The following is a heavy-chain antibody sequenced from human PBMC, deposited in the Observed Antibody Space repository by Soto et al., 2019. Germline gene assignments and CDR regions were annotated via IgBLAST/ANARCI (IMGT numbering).Heavy chain of an antibody. CDR1: GFSLTSTAVG. CDR2: IYWDDDN. D-gene: IGHD6-19*01. V-gene: IGHV2-5*02. CDR3: AHGSGWLSDY. J-gene: IGHJ4*02. Sequence: QITLKESGPTLVKPTRTLTLTCSFSGFSLTSTAVGVNWIRQPPGKALEWLALIYWDDDNHFSPSLKSRLSVTKDTPKNQVVLTMTNMDPVDTATYYCAHGSGWLSDYWGQGILVTVSS.